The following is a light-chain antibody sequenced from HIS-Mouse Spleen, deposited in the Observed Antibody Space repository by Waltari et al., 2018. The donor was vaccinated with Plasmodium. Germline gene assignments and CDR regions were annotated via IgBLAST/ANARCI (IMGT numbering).Light chain of an antibody. Sequence: QSALTQPRSVSGSPGPSVTISCTGTSSDVGGSNYVSWYQQHTGKAPKLMIYDVSKRPSGVPDRFSGSKSGNTASLTISGLQAEDEADYYCCSYAGSYPVVFGGGTKLTVL. CDR1: SSDVGGSNY. CDR2: DVS. J-gene: IGLJ2*01. V-gene: IGLV2-11*01. CDR3: CSYAGSYPVV.